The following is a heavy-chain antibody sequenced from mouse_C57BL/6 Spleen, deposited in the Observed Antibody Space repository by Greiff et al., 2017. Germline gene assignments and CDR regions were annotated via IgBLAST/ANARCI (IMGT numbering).Heavy chain of an antibody. CDR2: IDPSDSYT. CDR3: ARGGVATGDAMDY. CDR1: GYTFTSYW. J-gene: IGHJ4*01. Sequence: QVQLQQPGAELVMPGASVKLSCKASGYTFTSYWMHWVKQRPGQGLEWIGEIDPSDSYTNYNQKFKGKSTLTVDKSSSTAYMQLSSLTSEDSAVYYCARGGVATGDAMDYWGQGTSVTVSS. D-gene: IGHD1-1*02. V-gene: IGHV1-69*01.